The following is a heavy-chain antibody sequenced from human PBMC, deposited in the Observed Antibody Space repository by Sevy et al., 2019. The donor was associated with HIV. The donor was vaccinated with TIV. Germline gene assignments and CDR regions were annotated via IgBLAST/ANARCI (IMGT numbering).Heavy chain of an antibody. CDR1: GDSISSGGFY. CDR2: IYYSGST. V-gene: IGHV4-31*03. Sequence: SETLSLTCSVSGDSISSGGFYWNWIRQRPGKGLEWIGYIYYSGSTYYNPSLKSRVTISVDTSKTQFSLNLPFVTAGDTAVYYCARESSPDVDPGYSFEPWGQGILVTISS. D-gene: IGHD3-10*01. J-gene: IGHJ5*02. CDR3: ARESSPDVDPGYSFEP.